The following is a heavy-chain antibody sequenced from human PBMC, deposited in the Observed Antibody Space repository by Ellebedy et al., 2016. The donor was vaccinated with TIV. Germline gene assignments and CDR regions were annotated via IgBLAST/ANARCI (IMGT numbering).Heavy chain of an antibody. CDR3: ARDRGLVVQAAIPDY. CDR2: ISASNVNT. J-gene: IGHJ4*02. D-gene: IGHD2-2*01. V-gene: IGHV1-18*04. CDR1: GYTFPSSG. Sequence: AASVKVSCKASGYTFPSSGISWVRQAPGQGLEWLGWISASNVNTNYAQKLQGIVTMTTDTSTSTAYMELRSLRSDDTAVYYCARDRGLVVQAAIPDYWGQGTLVTVSS.